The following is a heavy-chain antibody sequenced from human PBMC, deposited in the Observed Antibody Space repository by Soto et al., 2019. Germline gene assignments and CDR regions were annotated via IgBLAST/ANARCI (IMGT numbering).Heavy chain of an antibody. CDR1: GFTFDDYA. J-gene: IGHJ4*02. Sequence: EVQLVESGGGLVQPGRSLRLSCAASGFTFDDYAMHWVRQAPGKGLEWVSGISWNSGSIGYADSVKGRFTISRDNAKNSLSLQMNSLRAEDTALYYCAPGPPFEYWGQGTLVTVSS. V-gene: IGHV3-9*01. CDR2: ISWNSGSI. CDR3: APGPPFEY.